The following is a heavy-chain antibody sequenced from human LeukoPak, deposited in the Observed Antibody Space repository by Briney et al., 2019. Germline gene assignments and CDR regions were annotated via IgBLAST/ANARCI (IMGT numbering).Heavy chain of an antibody. J-gene: IGHJ4*02. CDR3: ARALGYDWNDPRFYFDY. Sequence: SETLSLTCTVSGGSISSYYWSWIRQPPGQGLEWIGYVYYSGSTNYNPSLKSRVTISVDTSKNQFSLKLSSVTAADTAVYYCARALGYDWNDPRFYFDYWGQGTLVTVSS. D-gene: IGHD1-20*01. V-gene: IGHV4-59*01. CDR1: GGSISSYY. CDR2: VYYSGST.